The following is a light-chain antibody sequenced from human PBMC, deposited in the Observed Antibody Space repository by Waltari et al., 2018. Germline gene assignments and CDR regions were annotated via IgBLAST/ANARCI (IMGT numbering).Light chain of an antibody. Sequence: EVVLTQSPDPLSLSPGERATLSCWASQRLTKRYLAWYQQKPGQAPRLLIYGASCRAAGIPERFSGSGSGTDFTLTISRLEPEDSAVYYCQQYGSSILYTFGQGTKLEIK. CDR1: QRLTKRY. CDR2: GAS. J-gene: IGKJ2*01. CDR3: QQYGSSILYT. V-gene: IGKV3-20*01.